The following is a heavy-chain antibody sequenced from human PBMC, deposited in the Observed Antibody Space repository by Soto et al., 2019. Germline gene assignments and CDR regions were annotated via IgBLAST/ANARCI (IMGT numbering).Heavy chain of an antibody. D-gene: IGHD3-10*01. V-gene: IGHV3-23*01. Sequence: GGSLRLSCAASGFTFSSYAMSWVRQAPGKGLEWVSAISGSGGSTYYADSVKGRFTISRDNSKNTLYLQMNSLRAEDTAVYYCAKDRKVLLWFGELSGAHDYWGQGTLVTVSS. J-gene: IGHJ4*02. CDR2: ISGSGGST. CDR3: AKDRKVLLWFGELSGAHDY. CDR1: GFTFSSYA.